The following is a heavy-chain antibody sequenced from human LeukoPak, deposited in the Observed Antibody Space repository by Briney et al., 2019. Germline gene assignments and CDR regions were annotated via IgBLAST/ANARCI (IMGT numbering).Heavy chain of an antibody. Sequence: SETLSLTCTVSGGSISSYYWSWIRQPPGKGLEWIGYIYYSGSTNYNPSLKSRVTISVDTSRNQFSLKLSSVTAADTAVYYCARGDYGSSGYHYYFDYWGQGTLVTVSS. D-gene: IGHD3-22*01. V-gene: IGHV4-59*01. CDR2: IYYSGST. CDR3: ARGDYGSSGYHYYFDY. J-gene: IGHJ4*02. CDR1: GGSISSYY.